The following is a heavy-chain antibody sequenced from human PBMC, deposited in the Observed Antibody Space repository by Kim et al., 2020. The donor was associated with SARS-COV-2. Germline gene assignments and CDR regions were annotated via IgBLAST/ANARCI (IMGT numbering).Heavy chain of an antibody. J-gene: IGHJ6*02. CDR1: GGSISSSSYY. CDR2: IYYSGST. Sequence: SETLSLTCTVSGGSISSSSYYWGWIRQPPGKGLEWIGSIYYSGSTYYNPSLKSRVTISVDTSKNQFSLKLSSVTAADTAVYYCARGNAVAGRDDYYYYYGMDVWGQGTTVTVSS. D-gene: IGHD6-19*01. V-gene: IGHV4-39*07. CDR3: ARGNAVAGRDDYYYYYGMDV.